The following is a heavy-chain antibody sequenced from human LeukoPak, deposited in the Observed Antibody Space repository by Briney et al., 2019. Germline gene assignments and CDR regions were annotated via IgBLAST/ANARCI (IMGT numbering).Heavy chain of an antibody. CDR1: GYSFTSYW. CDR2: IYPGDSDT. Sequence: GESLKISCKGSGYSFTSYWIGWVRQMPGKGQEWMGIIYPGDSDTRYSPSFQGQVTISADKSISTAYLQWSSLKASDTAMYYCARRYCSSTSCYTGFDYWGQGTLVTVSS. D-gene: IGHD2-2*02. V-gene: IGHV5-51*01. J-gene: IGHJ4*02. CDR3: ARRYCSSTSCYTGFDY.